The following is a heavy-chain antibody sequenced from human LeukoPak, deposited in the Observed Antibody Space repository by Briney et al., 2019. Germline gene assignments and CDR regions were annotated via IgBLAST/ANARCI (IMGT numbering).Heavy chain of an antibody. CDR1: GGSISTYY. V-gene: IGHV4-59*01. J-gene: IGHJ2*01. CDR3: ARSEGGRNSYWYFDL. D-gene: IGHD2-15*01. CDR2: IYYSGIT. Sequence: SETLSLTCTVSGGSISTYYWSWIRQPPGKGLEWIAYIYYSGITSYNPSLKSRVTISVDTSKNQFSLRLSSVTAADTAVYYCARSEGGRNSYWYFDLWGRGTLVTVPS.